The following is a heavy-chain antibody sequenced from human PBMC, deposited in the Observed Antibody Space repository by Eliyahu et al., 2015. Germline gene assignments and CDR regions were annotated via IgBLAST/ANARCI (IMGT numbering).Heavy chain of an antibody. V-gene: IGHV4-30-4*01. CDR3: ARLLMVYAIPDY. CDR1: GXSINSGDYY. J-gene: IGHJ4*02. D-gene: IGHD2-8*01. Sequence: QVQLQESGPGLVKPSQTLSLXCTVSGXSINSGDYYWSWIRQPPGKGLEWIGYIYYSGSTYFNPSLKSRITISVDSSKNQFSLKLSSVTAADTAVYYCARLLMVYAIPDYWGQGTLVTVSS. CDR2: IYYSGST.